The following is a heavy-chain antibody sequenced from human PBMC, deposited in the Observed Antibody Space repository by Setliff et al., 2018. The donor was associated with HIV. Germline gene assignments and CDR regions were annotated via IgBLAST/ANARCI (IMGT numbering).Heavy chain of an antibody. CDR1: EVSVSGHY. J-gene: IGHJ5*02. D-gene: IGHD3-10*01. CDR2: TFAGGST. Sequence: GGSLSLSCAASEVSVSGHYMGWARQPPGKGLEWVSVTFAGGSTDYADSVKGRFTVSRDHSTNTLNLQMNSLRVEDTGIYYGARENRFYASGSNYAEWGFDPWGQGVLVTVSS. V-gene: IGHV3-66*02. CDR3: ARENRFYASGSNYAEWGFDP.